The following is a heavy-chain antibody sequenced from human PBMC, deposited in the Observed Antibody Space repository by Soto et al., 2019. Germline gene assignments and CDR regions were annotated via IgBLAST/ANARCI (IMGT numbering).Heavy chain of an antibody. D-gene: IGHD2-2*01. CDR2: IRSKANSYAT. V-gene: IGHV3-73*02. CDR1: GFTFSGSA. Sequence: EVQLVESGGGLVQPGGSLKLSCAASGFTFSGSAMHWVHQASGKGLEWVGRIRSKANSYATAYAASVKGRFTISRDDSKNTAYLQMNSLKTEDTAVYYCTRQGYCSSTSCYAYYYYGMDVWGQGTTVTVSS. CDR3: TRQGYCSSTSCYAYYYYGMDV. J-gene: IGHJ6*02.